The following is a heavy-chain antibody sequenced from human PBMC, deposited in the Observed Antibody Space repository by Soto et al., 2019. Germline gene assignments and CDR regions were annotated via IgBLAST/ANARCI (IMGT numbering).Heavy chain of an antibody. CDR3: AKLGSSAWSPHYYFDY. V-gene: IGHV3-23*01. J-gene: IGHJ4*02. CDR2: ITGSGSDT. CDR1: GFTFNNYA. D-gene: IGHD3-10*01. Sequence: EVQLSESGGGLVQPGGSLRLSCAASGFTFNNYAMGWVRQAPGKGLEWVSAITGSGSDTYYLDSVKGRFTISRDNSKNTLLLQVNSLRAEDTAIYYCAKLGSSAWSPHYYFDYWGQGTLVTVSS.